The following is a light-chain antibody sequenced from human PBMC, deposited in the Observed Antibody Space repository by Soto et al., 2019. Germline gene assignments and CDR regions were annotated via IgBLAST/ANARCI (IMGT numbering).Light chain of an antibody. CDR1: QSISNH. V-gene: IGKV1-39*01. Sequence: DIQMTQSPSSLSASVEDRVIITCRASQSISNHLNWYQQKPGKAPKLLIFAASSLQSGVPSRFSGSRSGPDFTLTISSLQPEYFATYYCQQCYSSPPTFGQGTKVEIK. CDR2: AAS. J-gene: IGKJ1*01. CDR3: QQCYSSPPT.